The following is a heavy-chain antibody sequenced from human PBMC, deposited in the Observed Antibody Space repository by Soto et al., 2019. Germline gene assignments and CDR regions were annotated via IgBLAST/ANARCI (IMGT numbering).Heavy chain of an antibody. Sequence: WESLKISCKGSGYSFATYWIGWVRQPPGKGLEWMGIIYPGDSDTRYSPSFQGQVTISADKSISTAYLQWSSLKASDTAMYYCARSPSRDGYNHIDYWVQGTMVTASA. CDR2: IYPGDSDT. CDR3: ARSPSRDGYNHIDY. CDR1: GYSFATYW. V-gene: IGHV5-51*01. J-gene: IGHJ4*02. D-gene: IGHD5-12*01.